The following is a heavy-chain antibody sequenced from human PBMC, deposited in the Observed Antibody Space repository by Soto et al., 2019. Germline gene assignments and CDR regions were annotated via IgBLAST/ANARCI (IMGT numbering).Heavy chain of an antibody. CDR1: GFSFSTHA. V-gene: IGHV3-23*01. Sequence: GGYLRLSCAASGFSFSTHAMSWVRQAPGKGLEWVVSISSGGTTTFYAASVEGRFTISRDKSKNTLYLQMNSLRADDTATHSCHRSGGWLGGWFGRQFPSCGQGTQVTVSP. D-gene: IGHD3-9*01. CDR2: ISSGGTTT. CDR3: HRSGGWLGGWFGRQFPS. J-gene: IGHJ5*02.